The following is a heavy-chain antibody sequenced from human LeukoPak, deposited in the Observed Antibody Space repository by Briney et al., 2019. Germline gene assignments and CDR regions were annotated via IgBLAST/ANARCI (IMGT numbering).Heavy chain of an antibody. CDR2: IYSSGSA. J-gene: IGHJ4*01. V-gene: IGHV4-59*08. CDR3: ARHRDYYDA. D-gene: IGHD3-16*01. Sequence: KPSETLSLTCTVSRSSINNNFWTWLRQPPGKGLEWIGYIYSSGSANYNPSIKSRVIISGNTSKNQISLKLTSVTAADTAVYFCARHRDYYDAWGRGTLVTVSS. CDR1: RSSINNNF.